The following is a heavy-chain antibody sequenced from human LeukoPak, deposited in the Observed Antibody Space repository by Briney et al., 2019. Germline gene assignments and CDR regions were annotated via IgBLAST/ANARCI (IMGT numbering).Heavy chain of an antibody. D-gene: IGHD3-10*01. CDR1: GYTFTGYY. Sequence: ASVKVSCKASGYTFTGYYMHWVRQAPGQGLEWMGRINPNSGGTNYAQKFQGRVTMTRDTSISTAYMELSRLRSDDTAVYYCARVESYGSGSYYYGMDVWGQGTTVTVSS. CDR2: INPNSGGT. CDR3: ARVESYGSGSYYYGMDV. V-gene: IGHV1-2*06. J-gene: IGHJ6*02.